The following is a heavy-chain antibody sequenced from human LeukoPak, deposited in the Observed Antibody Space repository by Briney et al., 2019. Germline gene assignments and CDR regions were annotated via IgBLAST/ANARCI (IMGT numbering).Heavy chain of an antibody. CDR3: VRAQGGYSYGYGDY. J-gene: IGHJ4*02. CDR2: ISRSGSPI. Sequence: GGSLRLSCAAAGFTFSIFEMNWVRQSPGKVRGWVSYISRSGSPIYYADSVKGRFTISRHNVKNSLYLHMNSLRVEDTAIYYCVRAQGGYSYGYGDYWGQGTLVTVSS. V-gene: IGHV3-48*03. CDR1: GFTFSIFE. D-gene: IGHD5-18*01.